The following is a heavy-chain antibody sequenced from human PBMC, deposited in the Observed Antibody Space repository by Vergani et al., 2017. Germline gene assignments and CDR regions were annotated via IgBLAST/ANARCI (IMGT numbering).Heavy chain of an antibody. CDR3: ARPHYDFWSGYYPNWFDP. CDR1: GGSISSSSYY. CDR2: IYYSGST. V-gene: IGHV4-39*01. Sequence: QLQLQESGPGLVKPSETLSLTCTVSGGSISSSSYYWGWIRQPPGKGLEWIGSIYYSGSTYNNPSLKSRVTISVDTSKNQFSLKLSSVTAADTAVYYCARPHYDFWSGYYPNWFDPWGQGTLVTVSS. D-gene: IGHD3-3*01. J-gene: IGHJ5*02.